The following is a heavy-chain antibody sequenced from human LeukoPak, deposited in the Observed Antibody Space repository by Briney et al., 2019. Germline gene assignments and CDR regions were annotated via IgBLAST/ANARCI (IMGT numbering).Heavy chain of an antibody. Sequence: PSETLSLTCAVYGGSLSGYYWSWIRQPPGKGLAWIGYIYYSGSTNYNPSLKSRVTISVDTSKNQFSLKLSSVTAADTAVYYCARFRYGADNWFDPWGQGTLVTVSS. V-gene: IGHV4-59*08. CDR2: IYYSGST. CDR1: GGSLSGYY. CDR3: ARFRYGADNWFDP. D-gene: IGHD4-17*01. J-gene: IGHJ5*02.